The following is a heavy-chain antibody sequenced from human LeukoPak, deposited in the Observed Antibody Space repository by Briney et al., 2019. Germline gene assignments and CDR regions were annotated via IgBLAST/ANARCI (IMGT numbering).Heavy chain of an antibody. CDR1: GGTFSSYA. D-gene: IGHD3-10*01. V-gene: IGHV1-69*13. Sequence: LVKVSCKASGGTFSSYAISWVRQAPGQGLEWMGGIIPIFGTANYAQKFQGRVTITADESTSTAYMELSSLRSEDTAVYYCASRRGNSGSSHFDYWGQGTLVTVSS. CDR3: ASRRGNSGSSHFDY. J-gene: IGHJ4*02. CDR2: IIPIFGTA.